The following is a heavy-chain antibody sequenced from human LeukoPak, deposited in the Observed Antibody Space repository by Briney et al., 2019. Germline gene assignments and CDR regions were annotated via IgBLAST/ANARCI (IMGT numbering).Heavy chain of an antibody. CDR1: GGSIGDYY. J-gene: IGHJ5*02. V-gene: IGHV4-30-4*01. D-gene: IGHD5-24*01. CDR3: ARELGDGYNNNWFDP. Sequence: SETLSLTCTVSGGSIGDYYWSWVRQTPGKGLEWIWYIYYSGSTYYNPSLKSRVTISVDTSKNQFSLKLSSVTAADTAVYYCARELGDGYNNNWFDPWGQGTLVTVSS. CDR2: IYYSGST.